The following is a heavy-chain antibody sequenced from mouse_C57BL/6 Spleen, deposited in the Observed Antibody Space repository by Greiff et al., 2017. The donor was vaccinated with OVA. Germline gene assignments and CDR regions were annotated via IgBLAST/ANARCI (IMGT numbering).Heavy chain of an antibody. CDR3: AHIYDGYPYYFDY. Sequence: VQLQQSGAELARPGASVKLSCKASGYTFPSYGISWVKQRTGQGLEWIGEIYPRSGNTYYNEKFKGKATLTADKSSSTAYMELRSLTSEDSAVYFCAHIYDGYPYYFDYWGQGTTLTVSS. J-gene: IGHJ2*01. D-gene: IGHD2-3*01. CDR2: IYPRSGNT. V-gene: IGHV1-81*01. CDR1: GYTFPSYG.